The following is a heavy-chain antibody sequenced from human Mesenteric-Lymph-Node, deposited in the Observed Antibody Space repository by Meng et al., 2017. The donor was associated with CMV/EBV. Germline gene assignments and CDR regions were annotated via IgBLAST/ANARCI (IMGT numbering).Heavy chain of an antibody. CDR1: GDSVSSARYY. J-gene: IGHJ4*02. CDR2: SYYSGFS. D-gene: IGHD5-12*01. V-gene: IGHV4-61*01. CDR3: ARVFSGYALS. Sequence: CSVSGDSVSSARYYWSWIRQPPGNGLEYIGYSYYSGFSNYNPSLKSRVSISIDTSKDQFSLNLTSVTAADTAVYYCARVFSGYALSWGQGTLVTVSS.